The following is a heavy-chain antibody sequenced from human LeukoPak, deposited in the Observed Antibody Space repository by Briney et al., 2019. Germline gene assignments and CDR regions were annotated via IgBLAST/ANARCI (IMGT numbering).Heavy chain of an antibody. V-gene: IGHV3-7*01. CDR2: IKQDGNVR. Sequence: PGGSLRLSCAASGFTFSSYAMSWVRQAPGTGLEWVAKIKQDGNVRYYVDSVKGRFTISRDNAQSSLYLQMNSLRVEDTGVYYCAGSQHPTRDFQLWGQGTLVTVSS. J-gene: IGHJ1*01. CDR1: GFTFSSYA. CDR3: AGSQHPTRDFQL.